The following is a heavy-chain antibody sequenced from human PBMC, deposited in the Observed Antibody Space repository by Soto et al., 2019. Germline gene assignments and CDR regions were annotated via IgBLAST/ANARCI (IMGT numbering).Heavy chain of an antibody. J-gene: IGHJ2*01. CDR3: ARDESWVGDTPYWYFDL. Sequence: EVQLVESGGGLVKSGGSLRLSCAASGFTFSRYSMNWVRQAPGKGLEWVSSISRSSSFLYYGDSVKGRFTISRDNAKNSLYLQMNSLRAEDTAVYYCARDESWVGDTPYWYFDLWGRGTLVTVSS. CDR1: GFTFSRYS. V-gene: IGHV3-21*01. CDR2: ISRSSSFL. D-gene: IGHD4-17*01.